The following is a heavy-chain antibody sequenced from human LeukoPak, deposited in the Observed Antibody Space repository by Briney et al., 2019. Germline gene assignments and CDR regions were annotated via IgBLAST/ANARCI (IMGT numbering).Heavy chain of an antibody. V-gene: IGHV3-48*03. J-gene: IGHJ6*03. Sequence: PGGSLRLSCAASGFTFSSYEMNWVRQAPGKGLEWVSYISSSGSTIYYADSVKGRFTISRDNAKNSLYLQMNSLRAEDTAVYYCARDTYCSSTSCFRSGYMDVWGKGTTVTISS. CDR3: ARDTYCSSTSCFRSGYMDV. CDR1: GFTFSSYE. CDR2: ISSSGSTI. D-gene: IGHD2-2*01.